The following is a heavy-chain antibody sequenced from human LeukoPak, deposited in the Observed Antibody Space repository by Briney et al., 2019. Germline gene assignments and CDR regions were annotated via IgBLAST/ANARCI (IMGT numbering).Heavy chain of an antibody. D-gene: IGHD5-24*01. CDR2: IYYSGST. Sequence: SETLSLSCTVSGGSISSYYWSWIRQPPGKGLEWIGYIYYSGSTNYNPSLKSRVTISVDTSKNQFSLKLSSVTAADTAVYYCARTVGMATIRDWGQGTLVTVSS. V-gene: IGHV4-59*01. J-gene: IGHJ4*02. CDR1: GGSISSYY. CDR3: ARTVGMATIRD.